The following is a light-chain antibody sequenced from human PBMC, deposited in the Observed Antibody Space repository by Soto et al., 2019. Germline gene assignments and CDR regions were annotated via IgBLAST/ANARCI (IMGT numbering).Light chain of an antibody. CDR3: QQYNNWRWT. J-gene: IGKJ1*01. V-gene: IGKV3-15*01. CDR1: QSVSSN. Sequence: EIVMTQSPATLSVSPGARATLSCRASQSVSSNLAWYQQKPGQAPRLLIYGASTRATGIPARFSGSGSGTEFTLTISSLQSEDFAVYYCQQYNNWRWTFGQGTKVEIK. CDR2: GAS.